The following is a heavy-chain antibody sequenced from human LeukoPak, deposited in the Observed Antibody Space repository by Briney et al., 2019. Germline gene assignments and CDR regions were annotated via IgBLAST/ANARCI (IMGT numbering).Heavy chain of an antibody. V-gene: IGHV3-30-3*01. Sequence: PGRSLRLSCAASGFTFSSYAMHWVRQAPGKGLEWVAVISYDGSNKYYADSVKGRFTISRDNSKNTLYLQMNSLRAEDTAVYYYARDGRYYGSGSYLAWFDPWGQGTLVTVSS. CDR3: ARDGRYYGSGSYLAWFDP. J-gene: IGHJ5*02. CDR2: ISYDGSNK. CDR1: GFTFSSYA. D-gene: IGHD3-10*01.